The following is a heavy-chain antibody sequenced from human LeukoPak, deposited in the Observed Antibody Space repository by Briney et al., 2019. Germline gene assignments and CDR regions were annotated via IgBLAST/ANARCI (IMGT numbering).Heavy chain of an antibody. D-gene: IGHD4-23*01. J-gene: IGHJ3*02. CDR1: GYTFTSYG. V-gene: IGHV1-18*01. CDR2: ISAYNGNT. Sequence: ASVKVSCKASGYTFTSYGISWVRQAPGQGLEWMGWISAYNGNTNYAQKLQGRVAMTTDTSTSTAYMELRSLRSDDTAVYYCARRWPGDNAFDIWGQGTMVTVSS. CDR3: ARRWPGDNAFDI.